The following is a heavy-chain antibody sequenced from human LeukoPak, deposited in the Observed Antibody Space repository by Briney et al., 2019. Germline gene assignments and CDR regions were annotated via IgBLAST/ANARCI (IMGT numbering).Heavy chain of an antibody. V-gene: IGHV4-39*01. J-gene: IGHJ4*02. CDR3: ARVGDYGTSFDY. CDR1: GGSISSSSYY. Sequence: SETLSLTCTVSGGSISSSSYYWGWIRQPPGKGLEWIGSIYYSGSTYYNPSLKSRVTISVDTSKNQFSLKLSSVTAADTAVYYCARVGDYGTSFDYWGQGTLVTVSS. CDR2: IYYSGST. D-gene: IGHD4-17*01.